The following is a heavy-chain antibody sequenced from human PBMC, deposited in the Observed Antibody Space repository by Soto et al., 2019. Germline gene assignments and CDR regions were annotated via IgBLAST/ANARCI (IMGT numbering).Heavy chain of an antibody. D-gene: IGHD6-13*01. J-gene: IGHJ6*03. V-gene: IGHV3-30*18. CDR1: GFTFSSYG. CDR2: ISYDGSNK. CDR3: AKDIAARRGYYYYFMDV. Sequence: QVQLVESGGGVVQPGRSLRLSCAASGFTFSSYGMHWVRQAPGKGLEWVAVISYDGSNKYYADSVKGRFTISRDNSKHTLYMHMTSLRPEDTVVYYCAKDIAARRGYYYYFMDVWGKGTTVTVSS.